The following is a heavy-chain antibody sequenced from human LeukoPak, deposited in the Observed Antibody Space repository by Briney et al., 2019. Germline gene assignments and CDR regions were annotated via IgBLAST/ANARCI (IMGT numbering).Heavy chain of an antibody. CDR2: IYYSGST. CDR3: ARVAGGDAFDI. J-gene: IGHJ3*02. CDR1: GXSISSYY. Sequence: SETLSLICTVSGXSISSYYWSWIRQPPGKGLEWIGYIYYSGSTNYNPSLKSRVTISVDTSKNQFSLKLSSVTAADTAVYYCARVAGGDAFDIWGQGTMVTVSS. D-gene: IGHD3-16*01. V-gene: IGHV4-59*01.